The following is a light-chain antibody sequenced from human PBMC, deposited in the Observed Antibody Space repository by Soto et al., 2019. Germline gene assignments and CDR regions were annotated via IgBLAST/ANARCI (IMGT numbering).Light chain of an antibody. CDR1: RSNIGINY. CDR3: AAWDDSLSGWV. CDR2: TNN. Sequence: QSVLTQPPSASGTPGQRVTISCSGSRSNIGINYVYWYQQFPGTAPKLPIYTNNQRPSGVPDRFSGSKSDTSASLAISGLRSEDEADYYCAAWDDSLSGWVFGGGTKLTVL. V-gene: IGLV1-47*01. J-gene: IGLJ3*02.